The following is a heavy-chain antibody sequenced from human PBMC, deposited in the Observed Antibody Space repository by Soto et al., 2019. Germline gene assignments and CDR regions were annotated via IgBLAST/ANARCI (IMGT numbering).Heavy chain of an antibody. J-gene: IGHJ4*02. Sequence: SETLSLTCTVSGGSISSSSYYWGWIRQPPGKGLEWIGSIYYSGSTYYNPSLKSRVTISVDTSKSQFSLKLSSVTAADTAVYYCARGREPVAGTVFDYWGQGTLVTVSS. CDR3: ARGREPVAGTVFDY. D-gene: IGHD6-19*01. CDR1: GGSISSSSYY. CDR2: IYYSGST. V-gene: IGHV4-39*01.